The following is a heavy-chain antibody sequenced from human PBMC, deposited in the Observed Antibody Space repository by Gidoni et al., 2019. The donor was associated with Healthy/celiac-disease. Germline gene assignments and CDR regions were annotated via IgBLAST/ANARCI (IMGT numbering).Heavy chain of an antibody. CDR3: ARSHDSSGADY. V-gene: IGHV3-48*02. CDR1: GFTFSSYS. Sequence: EVQLVESGGGLVQPGGSLRLSCAASGFTFSSYSMNWVRQAPGKGLEWVSYISSSSSTIYYADSVKGRFNISRDNAKNSLYLQINSLRDEDTAVYYCARSHDSSGADYWGQGTLVTVSS. CDR2: ISSSSSTI. D-gene: IGHD3-22*01. J-gene: IGHJ4*02.